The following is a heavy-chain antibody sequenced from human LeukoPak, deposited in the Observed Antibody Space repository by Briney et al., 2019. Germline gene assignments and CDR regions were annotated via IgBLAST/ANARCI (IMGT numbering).Heavy chain of an antibody. CDR2: ISYDGSNK. Sequence: PGGSLRLSCAASGFTFSTYWMSWVRQAPGKGLEWVAVISYDGSNKYYADSVKGRFTISRDNSKNTLYLQMNSLRAEDTAVYYCAKDGSGSYYYYYYYYGMDVWGQGTTVTVSS. V-gene: IGHV3-30*18. CDR1: GFTFSTYW. J-gene: IGHJ6*02. D-gene: IGHD3-10*01. CDR3: AKDGSGSYYYYYYYYGMDV.